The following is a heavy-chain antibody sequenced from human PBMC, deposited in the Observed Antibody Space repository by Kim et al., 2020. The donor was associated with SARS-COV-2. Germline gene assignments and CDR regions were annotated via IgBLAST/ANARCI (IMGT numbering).Heavy chain of an antibody. V-gene: IGHV3-23*01. CDR2: ISGSGGST. D-gene: IGHD5-12*01. J-gene: IGHJ6*02. CDR3: AKASGDIVATIRHYYYYGMDA. Sequence: GGSLRLSCAASGFTFSSYAMSWVRQAPGKGLEWVSAISGSGGSTYYADSVKGRFTISRDNSKNTLYLQMNSLRAEDTAVYYCAKASGDIVATIRHYYYYGMDAWGQGTTVTVSS. CDR1: GFTFSSYA.